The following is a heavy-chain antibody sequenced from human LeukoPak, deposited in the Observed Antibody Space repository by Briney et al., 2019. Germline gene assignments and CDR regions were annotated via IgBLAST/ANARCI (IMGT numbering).Heavy chain of an antibody. D-gene: IGHD3-16*02. J-gene: IGHJ4*02. Sequence: SETLSLTCTVSGGSISSYYWTWIRQPAGQGLEWIGRIFTSGNTKYNPSLQSRLTMSIDTSTNQFSMKLSSVTAADMAVYYCASHVIGGAYSWGQGALVTVSS. CDR2: IFTSGNT. V-gene: IGHV4-4*07. CDR3: ASHVIGGAYS. CDR1: GGSISSYY.